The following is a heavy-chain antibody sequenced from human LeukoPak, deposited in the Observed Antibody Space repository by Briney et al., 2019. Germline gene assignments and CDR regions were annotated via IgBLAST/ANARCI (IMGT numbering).Heavy chain of an antibody. D-gene: IGHD3-3*01. J-gene: IGHJ4*02. CDR2: ISPDGGTT. CDR3: TRDFDFSSAI. Sequence: PGGSLRLSCAASGFTFSSYWMHWVRQAPGKGLVWVSRISPDGGTTGHADSVKGRFTTSRDNAKNTLFLQMNSLRAEDTAVYYCTRDFDFSSAIWGQGTLVTVSS. V-gene: IGHV3-74*01. CDR1: GFTFSSYW.